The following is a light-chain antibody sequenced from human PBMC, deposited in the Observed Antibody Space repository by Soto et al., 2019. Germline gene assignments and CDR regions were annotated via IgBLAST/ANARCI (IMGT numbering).Light chain of an antibody. V-gene: IGKV3-11*01. CDR3: QQRSNWPT. CDR1: QSVSSY. CDR2: DAS. J-gene: IGKJ1*01. Sequence: EIVLTQSPAPLSLSPGERTTLSCRASQSVSSYLAWYQQKPGQAPRXLIYDASNRATGIPARFSGSGSGTEFTLTISSLEPEDFAVDYCQQRSNWPTFGQGTKVDIK.